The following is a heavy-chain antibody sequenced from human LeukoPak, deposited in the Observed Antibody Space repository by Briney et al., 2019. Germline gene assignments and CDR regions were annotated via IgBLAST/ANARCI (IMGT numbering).Heavy chain of an antibody. CDR2: ISYDGSNK. Sequence: GGSLRLSCAASGFTFSSYAMHWVRQAPGKGLEWVAVISYDGSNKYYADSVKGRFTISRDNSKNTLYLQMNSLRAEDTAVYYCARDSIAAAEADYWGQGTLVTVSS. V-gene: IGHV3-30*04. CDR3: ARDSIAAAEADY. CDR1: GFTFSSYA. J-gene: IGHJ4*02. D-gene: IGHD6-13*01.